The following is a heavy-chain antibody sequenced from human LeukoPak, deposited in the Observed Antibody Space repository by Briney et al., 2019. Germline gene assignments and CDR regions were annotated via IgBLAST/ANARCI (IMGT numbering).Heavy chain of an antibody. J-gene: IGHJ4*01. D-gene: IGHD6-19*01. CDR3: ARHGNTGPVSGLPLDH. V-gene: IGHV4-59*08. Sequence: SETLSLTRTVSGDSINGYFWSWIRQPPGQGLEWVGYIYYRGGTSYNPSLGGRITVSLDTSRNQFFLRLTAVIPADTAMYYCARHGNTGPVSGLPLDHWGHGTLVSVSS. CDR1: GDSINGYF. CDR2: IYYRGGT.